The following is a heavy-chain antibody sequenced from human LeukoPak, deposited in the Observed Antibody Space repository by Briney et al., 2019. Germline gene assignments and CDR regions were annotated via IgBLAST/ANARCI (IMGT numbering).Heavy chain of an antibody. Sequence: GGSLRLSCTASGLTFSKAWMTWVRQAPGKGLEWVGRIKSKTVGGTIEYATPVRGRFTISRDDSKNTFYVQMNSLKTEDTVVYYCTTETFWGQGTLVTVSS. J-gene: IGHJ4*02. V-gene: IGHV3-15*01. CDR3: TTETF. CDR2: IKSKTVGGTI. CDR1: GLTFSKAW. D-gene: IGHD3-16*01.